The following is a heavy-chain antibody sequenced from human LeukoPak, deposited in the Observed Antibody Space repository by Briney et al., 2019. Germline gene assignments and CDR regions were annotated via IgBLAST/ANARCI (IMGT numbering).Heavy chain of an antibody. CDR2: INHSGST. CDR1: GWSSSGYY. D-gene: IGHD2-2*01. CDR3: ARWVVPAAQFDY. Sequence: PSETLTLSCAAYGWSSSGYYWSWIRQPPGKGLEWIGEINHSGSTNYNPSLKSRVTISIDTSKNQFSLKLSSVTAADTAVYYCARWVVPAAQFDYWGQGTLVTVSS. V-gene: IGHV4-34*01. J-gene: IGHJ4*02.